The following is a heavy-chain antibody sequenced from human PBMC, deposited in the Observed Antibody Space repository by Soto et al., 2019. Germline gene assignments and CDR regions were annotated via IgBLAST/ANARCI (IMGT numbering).Heavy chain of an antibody. D-gene: IGHD2-15*01. Sequence: EVQLLESGGGLVQPGGSLRLSCVASGFTFSSYAMSWVRQAPGKGLEWVSLVSGSGGATYYADSVKGRFTISKDNFKNTVYLQMTSLGAEDTAIYYCAKCDIVVPPAYYMDFWGKGTTVIVSS. CDR1: GFTFSSYA. V-gene: IGHV3-23*01. CDR3: AKCDIVVPPAYYMDF. J-gene: IGHJ6*03. CDR2: VSGSGGAT.